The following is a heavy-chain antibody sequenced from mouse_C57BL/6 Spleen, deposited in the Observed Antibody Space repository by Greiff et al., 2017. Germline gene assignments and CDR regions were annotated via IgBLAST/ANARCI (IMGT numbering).Heavy chain of an antibody. D-gene: IGHD2-4*01. CDR2: IWSGGST. CDR3: AKKDDYDGDFAMDY. CDR1: GFSLTSYG. V-gene: IGHV2-5*01. Sequence: VQLQQSGPGLVQPSQSLSITCTVSGFSLTSYGVHWVRQSPGKGLEWLGVIWSGGSTAYNAAFMSRLSITKDNSKSQFFFKMNSLQADDTAIYYSAKKDDYDGDFAMDYWGQGTSVTVSA. J-gene: IGHJ4*01.